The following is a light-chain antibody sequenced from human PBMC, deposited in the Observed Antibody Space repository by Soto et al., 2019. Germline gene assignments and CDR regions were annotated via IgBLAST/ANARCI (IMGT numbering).Light chain of an antibody. CDR1: QSVSTY. CDR3: QQRSRRILAIS. Sequence: EIVLTQSPATLSLSPGERATLSCRASQSVSTYLAWYQQKPGQAPRLLIYDASNRATGIPARVKGREYGTEFAVAIRGLEPEDFAFYHCQQRSRRILAISFGQGTRLEIK. CDR2: DAS. J-gene: IGKJ5*01. V-gene: IGKV3-11*01.